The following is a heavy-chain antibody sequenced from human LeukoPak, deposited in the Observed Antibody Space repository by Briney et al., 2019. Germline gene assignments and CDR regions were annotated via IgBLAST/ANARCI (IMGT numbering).Heavy chain of an antibody. CDR2: IKQEGSEK. Sequence: GGSLRLSCAASGITVSTNYMNWVRQAPGKGLEWVANIKQEGSEKYYVDSVKGRFTISRDNAKNSLYLQMNSLRAEDTAVYYCARDLGSSWSWGYWGQGTLVTVSS. CDR1: GITVSTNY. D-gene: IGHD6-13*01. CDR3: ARDLGSSWSWGY. V-gene: IGHV3-7*01. J-gene: IGHJ4*02.